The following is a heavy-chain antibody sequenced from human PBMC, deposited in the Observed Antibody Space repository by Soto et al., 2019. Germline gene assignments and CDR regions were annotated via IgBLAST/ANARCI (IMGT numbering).Heavy chain of an antibody. V-gene: IGHV1-69*13. CDR2: IIPIFGTA. Sequence: SVKVSCKASGGTFSSYAISWVRQAPGQGLEWMGGIIPIFGTANYAQKFQGRVTITADESTSTAYMELSSLRSEDTAVYYCARASYYDFWSGYRPQDYYYGMDVWGQGTTVTVSS. CDR1: GGTFSSYA. CDR3: ARASYYDFWSGYRPQDYYYGMDV. J-gene: IGHJ6*02. D-gene: IGHD3-3*01.